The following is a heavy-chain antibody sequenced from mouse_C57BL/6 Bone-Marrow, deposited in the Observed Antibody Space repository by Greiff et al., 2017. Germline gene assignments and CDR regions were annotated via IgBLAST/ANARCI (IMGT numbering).Heavy chain of an antibody. D-gene: IGHD1-1*01. CDR3: GRQWEVVASFPHWYFDV. CDR2: IRSKSNNYAT. V-gene: IGHV10-1*01. CDR1: GFSFNTYA. J-gene: IGHJ1*03. Sequence: EVKVEESGGGLVQPKGSLKLSCAASGFSFNTYAMNWVRQAPGKGLEWVARIRSKSNNYATYYADSVKDRFTISRDDSESMLYLQMNYLKTEDTAMYYCGRQWEVVASFPHWYFDVGGTGTTVTVSS.